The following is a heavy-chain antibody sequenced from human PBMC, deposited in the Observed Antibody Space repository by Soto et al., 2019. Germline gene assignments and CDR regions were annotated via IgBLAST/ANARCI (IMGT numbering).Heavy chain of an antibody. CDR1: GGSISSYY. V-gene: IGHV4-59*08. J-gene: IGHJ4*02. D-gene: IGHD5-18*01. CDR3: ARTLFGYSYGFFDY. Sequence: SETLSLTCTVSGGSISSYYWSWIRQPPGKGLEWIGYIYYSGSTNYNPSLKSRVTISVDTSKNQFSLKLSSVTAADTAVYYCARTLFGYSYGFFDYWGQGTLVTVS. CDR2: IYYSGST.